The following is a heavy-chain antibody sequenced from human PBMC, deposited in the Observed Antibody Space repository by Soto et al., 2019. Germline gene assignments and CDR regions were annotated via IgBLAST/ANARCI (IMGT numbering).Heavy chain of an antibody. CDR3: ATPYCTNGVCYRVAFDI. CDR2: IIPIFGTA. J-gene: IGHJ3*02. V-gene: IGHV1-69*13. CDR1: GGTFSSYA. D-gene: IGHD2-8*01. Sequence: SVKVSCKASGGTFSSYAISWVRQAPGQGLEWMGGIIPIFGTANYAQKFQGRVTITADESTSTAYMELSSLRSEGTAVYYCATPYCTNGVCYRVAFDIWGQGTMVTVSS.